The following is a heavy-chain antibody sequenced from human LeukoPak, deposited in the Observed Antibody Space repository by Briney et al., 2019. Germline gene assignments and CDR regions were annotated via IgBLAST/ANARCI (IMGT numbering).Heavy chain of an antibody. Sequence: PGGSLRLSCVASGFTFSYYEMNWVRQAPGKGLEWVSYISGTGGGAGAPMKYADSVKGRFTISRDNAKNSLYLQMNTLRPEDTSVYYCARDSGTGPDIWGQGTSVTVSS. V-gene: IGHV3-48*03. CDR1: GFTFSYYE. J-gene: IGHJ3*02. D-gene: IGHD1-1*01. CDR2: ISGTGGGAGAPM. CDR3: ARDSGTGPDI.